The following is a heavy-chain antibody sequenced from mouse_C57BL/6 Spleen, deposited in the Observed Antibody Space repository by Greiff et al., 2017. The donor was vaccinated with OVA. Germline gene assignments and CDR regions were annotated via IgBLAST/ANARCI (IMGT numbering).Heavy chain of an antibody. V-gene: IGHV1-85*01. J-gene: IGHJ3*01. D-gene: IGHD2-5*01. CDR3: ARSVYYSNSWFAY. CDR1: GYTFTSYD. Sequence: VKLQQSGPELVKPGASVKLSCKASGYTFTSYDINWVKQRPGQGLEWIGWIYPRDGSTKYNEKFKGKATLTVDTSSSTAYMELHSLTSEDSAVYFCARSVYYSNSWFAYWGQGTLVTVSA. CDR2: IYPRDGST.